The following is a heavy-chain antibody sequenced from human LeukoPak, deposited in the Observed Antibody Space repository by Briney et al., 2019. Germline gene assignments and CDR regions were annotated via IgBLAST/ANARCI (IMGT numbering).Heavy chain of an antibody. J-gene: IGHJ4*02. V-gene: IGHV3-64D*06. CDR3: ARVLDGSGSRSFDN. CDR1: GFTFSSYA. D-gene: IGHD3-10*01. CDR2: ISSNGGST. Sequence: GGSLRLSCSASGFTFSSYAMHWVRQAPGKGLEYVSVISSNGGSTYYADSVKGRFTISRDNSKSTLYLQMSSLRAEDTAVYYCARVLDGSGSRSFDNWGQGTLVTVSS.